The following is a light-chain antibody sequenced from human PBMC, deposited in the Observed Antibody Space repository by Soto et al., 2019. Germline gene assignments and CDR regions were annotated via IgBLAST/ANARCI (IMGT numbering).Light chain of an antibody. CDR1: QSISSW. V-gene: IGKV1-5*01. CDR3: QQYNNYWT. J-gene: IGKJ1*01. Sequence: GDRVTITCRASQSISSWLAWYQQKPGKAPKLLIYDASGLESGVPSRFSGSGSATEFTLTISSLQPDDFATYYCQQYNNYWTFGQGTRVEIK. CDR2: DAS.